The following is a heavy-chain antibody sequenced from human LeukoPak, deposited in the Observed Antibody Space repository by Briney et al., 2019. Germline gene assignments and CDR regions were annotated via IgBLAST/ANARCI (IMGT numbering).Heavy chain of an antibody. CDR1: GASISGGGYS. CDR2: ILYSGGT. J-gene: IGHJ5*01. V-gene: IGHV4-30-2*01. CDR3: ARILASSYDNRGWFDS. D-gene: IGHD5-12*01. Sequence: SETLSLTCAVSGASISGGGYSWTWIRHPPGKGLEWVGYILYSGGTTYNPSLKSRLTISLDTSKNHFSFKLSSVTAADTAVYYCARILASSYDNRGWFDSWGQGTLVTVSS.